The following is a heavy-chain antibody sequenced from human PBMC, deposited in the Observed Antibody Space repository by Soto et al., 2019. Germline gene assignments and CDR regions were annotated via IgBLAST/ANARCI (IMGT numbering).Heavy chain of an antibody. CDR3: ASRLEVNYNFYHGRDV. Sequence: ASVKVSCRASGYTFTGYYMHWVRQAPGQVLEWMGWIDRNSGSTNYAQMVQGRVTMTRASSISTAYVEARMLRSDATAGYYCASRLEVNYNFYHGRDVWGQGPMVTASS. CDR1: GYTFTGYY. V-gene: IGHV1-2*02. CDR2: IDRNSGST. D-gene: IGHD1-1*01. J-gene: IGHJ6*02.